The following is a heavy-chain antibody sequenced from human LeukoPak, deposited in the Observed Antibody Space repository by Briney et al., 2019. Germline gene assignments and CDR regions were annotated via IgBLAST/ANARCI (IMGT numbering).Heavy chain of an antibody. Sequence: ASVKVSCKASGYTFTSYGISWVRQAPGQGLEWMGWISAYNGNTNCAQKLQGRVTMTTDTSTSTAYMELRSLRSDDTAVYYCARDSFYDLWSGYHDNWFDPWGQGTLVTVSS. V-gene: IGHV1-18*01. D-gene: IGHD3-3*01. J-gene: IGHJ5*02. CDR2: ISAYNGNT. CDR1: GYTFTSYG. CDR3: ARDSFYDLWSGYHDNWFDP.